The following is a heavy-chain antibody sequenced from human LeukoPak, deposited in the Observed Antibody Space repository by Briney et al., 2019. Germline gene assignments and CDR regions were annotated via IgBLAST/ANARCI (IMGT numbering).Heavy chain of an antibody. D-gene: IGHD4-17*01. V-gene: IGHV3-21*01. Sequence: GGSLRLSCAASGFTFSSYSMNWVRQAPGKGLEWVSSISSSSSYIYYADSVKGRFTISRDNAKNSLYLQMNSLRAEDTAVYYCARENYGDKNYYFDYWGQGTLVTVSS. CDR2: ISSSSSYI. CDR1: GFTFSSYS. J-gene: IGHJ4*02. CDR3: ARENYGDKNYYFDY.